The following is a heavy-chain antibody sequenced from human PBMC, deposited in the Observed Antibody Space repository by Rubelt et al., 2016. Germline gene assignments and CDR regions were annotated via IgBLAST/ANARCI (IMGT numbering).Heavy chain of an antibody. CDR2: ISWNSGSI. CDR3: AKGNYDFWSGYYRK. D-gene: IGHD3-3*01. V-gene: IGHV3-9*01. Sequence: EVQLVGSGGGLVQPGRSLRLSCAASGFTFDDYAMHWVRQAPGKGLEWVSGISWNSGSIGYADLVKCRLTITGDKAKNSLYLQMNSLRAEDTALCYGAKGNYDFWSGYYRKWGQGTLVTVSS. J-gene: IGHJ4*02. CDR1: GFTFDDYA.